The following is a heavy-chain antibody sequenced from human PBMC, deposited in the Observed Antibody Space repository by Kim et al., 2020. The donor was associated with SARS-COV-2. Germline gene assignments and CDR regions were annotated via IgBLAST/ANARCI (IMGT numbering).Heavy chain of an antibody. CDR3: ARDGSYYDSSGLLLVNYHYGMDV. J-gene: IGHJ6*02. CDR1: GFTFSSHW. V-gene: IGHV3-7*03. Sequence: GGSLRLSCAASGFTFSSHWMSWVRQAPGKGLEWVAIIKQDGSEKYCVDSVKGRFTISRDNARNSLYLQMSSLRAEDTALYYCARDGSYYDSSGLLLVNYHYGMDVWGQGTTVTVSS. D-gene: IGHD3-22*01. CDR2: IKQDGSEK.